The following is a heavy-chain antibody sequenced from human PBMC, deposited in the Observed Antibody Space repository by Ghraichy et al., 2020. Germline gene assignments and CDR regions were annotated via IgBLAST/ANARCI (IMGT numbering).Heavy chain of an antibody. V-gene: IGHV1-69*06. CDR1: GGTFSSYA. J-gene: IGHJ2*01. CDR2: IIPIFGTA. D-gene: IGHD3-22*01. CDR3: AGSGLEGYDSSGYHVWYFDL. Sequence: SVKVSCKASGGTFSSYAISWVRQAPGQGLEWMGGIIPIFGTANYAQKFQGRVTITADKSTSTAYMELSSLRSEDTAVYYCAGSGLEGYDSSGYHVWYFDLWGRGTLVTVSS.